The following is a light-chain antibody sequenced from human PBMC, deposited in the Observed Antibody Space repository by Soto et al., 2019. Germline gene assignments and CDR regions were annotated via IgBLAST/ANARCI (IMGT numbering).Light chain of an antibody. CDR3: SSYTSSSTLV. V-gene: IGLV2-14*01. CDR1: SSDVGGYNY. Sequence: QSALTQPASVSGSPGQSITISCTGTSSDVGGYNYVSWYQQHPGKAPKLIIFEVNNRPSGVSNRFSGSKSGITASLTISGLQADDEADYYCSSYTSSSTLVFGGGTKLTVL. CDR2: EVN. J-gene: IGLJ2*01.